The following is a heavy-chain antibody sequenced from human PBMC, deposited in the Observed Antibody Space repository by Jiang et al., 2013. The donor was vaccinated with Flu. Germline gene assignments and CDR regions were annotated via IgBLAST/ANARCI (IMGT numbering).Heavy chain of an antibody. D-gene: IGHD5-24*01. CDR1: GGSFSGYY. CDR2: INHSGST. J-gene: IGHJ4*02. V-gene: IGHV4-34*01. Sequence: LLKPSETLSLTCAVYGGSFSGYYWSWIRQPPGKGLEWIGEINHSGSTNYNPSLKSRVTISVDTSKNQFSLKLSSVTAADTAVYYCARARPLGGWLQSPAKYYFDYWGQGTLVTVSS. CDR3: ARARPLGGWLQSPAKYYFDY.